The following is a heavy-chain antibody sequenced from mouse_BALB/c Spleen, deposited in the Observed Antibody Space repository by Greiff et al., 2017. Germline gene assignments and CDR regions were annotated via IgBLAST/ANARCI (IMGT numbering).Heavy chain of an antibody. CDR1: GYSITSGYY. Sequence: DVKLQESGPGLVKPSQSLSLTCSVTGYSITSGYYWNWIRQFPGNKLEWMGYISYDGSNNYNPSLKNRFSITRDTSKNQFFLKLNSVTTEDTATYYCARSVAYWGQGTLVTVSA. CDR3: ARSVAY. CDR2: ISYDGSN. J-gene: IGHJ3*01. V-gene: IGHV3-6*02.